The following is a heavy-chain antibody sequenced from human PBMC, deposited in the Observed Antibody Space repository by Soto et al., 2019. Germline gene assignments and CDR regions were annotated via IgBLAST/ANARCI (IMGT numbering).Heavy chain of an antibody. CDR2: ISGSGGST. Sequence: GGSLRLSCAASGFTFRSHAMSWVRQAPGKGLEWVSAISGSGGSTYYADSVKGRFAMSRDTSENTLYLQMNSLGAEDTAAYYCAPHVSCSGGSCQYDAFAIRGQGTMVTV. D-gene: IGHD2-15*01. V-gene: IGHV3-23*01. CDR3: APHVSCSGGSCQYDAFAI. J-gene: IGHJ3*02. CDR1: GFTFRSHA.